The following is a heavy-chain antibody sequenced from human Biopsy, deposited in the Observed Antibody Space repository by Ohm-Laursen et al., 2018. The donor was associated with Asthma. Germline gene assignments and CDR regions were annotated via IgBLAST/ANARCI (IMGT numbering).Heavy chain of an antibody. CDR3: ARYKWELLRGAAFDI. CDR2: IWHDGSNK. V-gene: IGHV3-33*01. Sequence: SLRLSCAASGISFRTYGMHWVRQAPGTGLEWVALIWHDGSNKYYADSVKGRFTISRDNSNNTLYLQMSSLRAEDTALYYCARYKWELLRGAAFDIWGQGTMVSVAS. J-gene: IGHJ3*02. D-gene: IGHD1-26*01. CDR1: GISFRTYG.